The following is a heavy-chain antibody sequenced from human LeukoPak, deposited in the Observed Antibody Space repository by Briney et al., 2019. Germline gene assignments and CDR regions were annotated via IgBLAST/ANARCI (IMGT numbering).Heavy chain of an antibody. CDR1: GGSISPYY. CDR3: AGIDYYDSSGYYRGNAFDI. J-gene: IGHJ3*02. Sequence: SETLALTCTVSGGSISPYYWSWIRQSPGKGLEWIGYIYHSGKTYYNPSLKSRVTISVDTSKNQFSLKLSSVTAADTAVYYCAGIDYYDSSGYYRGNAFDIWGQGTMVTVSS. CDR2: IYHSGKT. D-gene: IGHD3-22*01. V-gene: IGHV4-59*01.